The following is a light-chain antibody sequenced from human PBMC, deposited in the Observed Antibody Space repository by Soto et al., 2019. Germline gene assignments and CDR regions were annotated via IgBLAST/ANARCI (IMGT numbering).Light chain of an antibody. V-gene: IGKV3-20*01. CDR2: GAS. J-gene: IGKJ4*01. CDR1: QSVNSNY. Sequence: EIVMTQSPATLSVSPGERATLSCRATQSVNSNYLAWYQQKLGQAPRLLIYGASSRPTGIPDRFSGSGSGTDFTLTISRLEPEDFAVYYCHQYGGSPLPFGGGTKVEI. CDR3: HQYGGSPLP.